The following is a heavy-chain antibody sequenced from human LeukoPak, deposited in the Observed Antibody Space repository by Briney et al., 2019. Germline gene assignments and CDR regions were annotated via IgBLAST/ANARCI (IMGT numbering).Heavy chain of an antibody. CDR3: ARDRRTYYFDY. V-gene: IGHV4-59*01. CDR1: GGSISSYY. CDR2: IYYSGST. Sequence: SETLSLTCTVSGGSISSYYWSWIRQPPGKGLEWIGYIYYSGSTNYNPSLKSRVTISVDTSKNQFSLKLSSVTAADTAVYYCARDRRTYYFDYWGQGTLVTVSS. J-gene: IGHJ4*02. D-gene: IGHD3-16*01.